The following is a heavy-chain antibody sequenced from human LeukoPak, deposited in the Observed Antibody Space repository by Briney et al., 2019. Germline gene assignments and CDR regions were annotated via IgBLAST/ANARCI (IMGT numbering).Heavy chain of an antibody. CDR3: STEDKYCTTPNCGAY. V-gene: IGHV1-2*02. CDR1: EYTLTDYY. J-gene: IGHJ4*02. CDR2: IIPHSGGT. D-gene: IGHD2-8*01. Sequence: ASVKVSCKASEYTLTDYYIHWVRQAPGQDLEWMGFIIPHSGGTTYEQRFQGRVTMTRDMSVGTFYMELSSLRSDDTAVYYCSTEDKYCTTPNCGAYWGQGTLVTVSS.